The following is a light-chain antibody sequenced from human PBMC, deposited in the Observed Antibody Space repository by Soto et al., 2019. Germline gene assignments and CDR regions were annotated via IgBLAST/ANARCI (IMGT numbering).Light chain of an antibody. CDR2: DAS. CDR1: QSVGSY. V-gene: IGKV3-11*01. J-gene: IGKJ5*01. Sequence: EIVLTQSPATLSLSPGERATLSCRASQSVGSYLAWYQQKPGQAPRLLIYDASNRATGIPARFSGSGSGTDFTLSISSLEPEDFAVYYCQQRSKYPITFGQGTRLEIK. CDR3: QQRSKYPIT.